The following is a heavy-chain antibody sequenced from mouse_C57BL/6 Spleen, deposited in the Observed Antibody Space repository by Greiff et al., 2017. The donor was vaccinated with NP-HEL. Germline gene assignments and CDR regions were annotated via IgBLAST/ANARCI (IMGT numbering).Heavy chain of an antibody. V-gene: IGHV1-55*01. CDR2: IYPGSGST. Sequence: VQLQQSGAELVKPGASVKMSCKASGYTFTSYWITWVKQRPGQGLEWIGDIYPGSGSTNYNEKFKSKATLTVDTSSSTAYMQLSSLTSEDSAVYYCARLNYYGSSYDYFDYWGQGTTLTVSS. D-gene: IGHD1-1*01. CDR1: GYTFTSYW. J-gene: IGHJ2*01. CDR3: ARLNYYGSSYDYFDY.